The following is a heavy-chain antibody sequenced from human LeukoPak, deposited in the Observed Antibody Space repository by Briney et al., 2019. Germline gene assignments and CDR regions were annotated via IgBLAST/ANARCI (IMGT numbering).Heavy chain of an antibody. Sequence: GGSLRLSCAASGFTVSSKYMSWVRQAPGKGLEWVSVFYSGGSTFYADSVKGRFTISRGSSKNTLYLQMNSLRVEDTAVYYCARAGVDAGYSYGGDFFDSWGQGTLVTVSS. CDR2: FYSGGST. D-gene: IGHD5-18*01. CDR1: GFTVSSKY. J-gene: IGHJ4*02. CDR3: ARAGVDAGYSYGGDFFDS. V-gene: IGHV3-66*01.